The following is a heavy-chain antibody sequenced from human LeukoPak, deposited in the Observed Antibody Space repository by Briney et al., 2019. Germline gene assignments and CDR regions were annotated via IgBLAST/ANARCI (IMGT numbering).Heavy chain of an antibody. D-gene: IGHD3-10*01. CDR3: ARGFFGEVNFDYMDV. Sequence: ASVKVSCKASGGTFSSYAISWVRQAPGQGLEWTGGIIPIFGTANYAQKFQGRVTITADESTSTAYMELSSLRSEDTAVYYCARGFFGEVNFDYMDVWGKGTTVTISS. CDR2: IIPIFGTA. J-gene: IGHJ6*03. V-gene: IGHV1-69*13. CDR1: GGTFSSYA.